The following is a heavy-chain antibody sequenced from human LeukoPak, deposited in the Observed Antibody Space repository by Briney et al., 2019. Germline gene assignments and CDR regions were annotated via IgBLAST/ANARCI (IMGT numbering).Heavy chain of an antibody. D-gene: IGHD3-22*01. J-gene: IGHJ6*03. Sequence: ASVKVSCKASGYTFTGYYMHWVRQAPGQGLEWMGWINPYNGDTNYSPKFKGRVTLTRDTSTTTSYMDLSRLTSDDTAVYFCARGSYDSRGYYSDYHFYMELWGKGTTVTVSS. CDR2: INPYNGDT. CDR1: GYTFTGYY. CDR3: ARGSYDSRGYYSDYHFYMEL. V-gene: IGHV1-2*02.